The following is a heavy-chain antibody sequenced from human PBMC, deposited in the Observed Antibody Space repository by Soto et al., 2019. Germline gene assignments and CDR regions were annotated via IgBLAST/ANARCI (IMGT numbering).Heavy chain of an antibody. CDR2: IYYSGST. V-gene: IGHV4-31*03. J-gene: IGHJ5*02. CDR1: GGSISSGGYY. Sequence: QVQLQESGPGLVKPSQTLSLTCTVSGGSISSGGYYWSWIRQHPGKGLEWIGYIYYSGSTSYNPSLKSRVTISVDTTKNQFSLKLSSVTAXXXXXXXXXXXXRAWGQGTLVTVSS. CDR3: XXXXRA.